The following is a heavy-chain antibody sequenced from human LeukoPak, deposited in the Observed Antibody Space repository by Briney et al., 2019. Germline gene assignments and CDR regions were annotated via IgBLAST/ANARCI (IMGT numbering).Heavy chain of an antibody. V-gene: IGHV3-9*03. D-gene: IGHD1-26*01. Sequence: GGSLRLSCAASGFTFDDYAMHWVRQAPGKGLEWVSGISWNSGSIGYADSVKGRFTISRDSAKNSLYLQMNSLRAEDMALYYCAKAGGGSYRDYFDYWGQGTLVTVSS. CDR2: ISWNSGSI. CDR3: AKAGGGSYRDYFDY. CDR1: GFTFDDYA. J-gene: IGHJ4*02.